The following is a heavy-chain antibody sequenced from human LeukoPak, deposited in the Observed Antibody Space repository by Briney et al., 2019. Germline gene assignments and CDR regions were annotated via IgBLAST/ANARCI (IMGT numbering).Heavy chain of an antibody. V-gene: IGHV4-34*01. CDR1: GGSFSGYY. J-gene: IGHJ6*03. Sequence: PSETLSLTCAVYGGSFSGYYWSWIRQPPGKGLEWIGEINHSGSTNYNPSLKSRVTISVDTSKNQFSLKLSSVTAAATAVYYCARGRVVAMRLGRYYYYYMDVWGKGTTVTVSS. CDR2: INHSGST. CDR3: ARGRVVAMRLGRYYYYYMDV. D-gene: IGHD3-16*01.